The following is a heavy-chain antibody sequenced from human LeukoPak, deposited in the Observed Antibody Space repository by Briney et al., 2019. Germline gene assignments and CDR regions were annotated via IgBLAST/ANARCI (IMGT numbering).Heavy chain of an antibody. V-gene: IGHV1-2*06. J-gene: IGHJ4*02. D-gene: IGHD3-22*01. CDR1: RYTFTGYY. Sequence: ASVKVSCKASRYTFTGYYMHWVRQAPGQGLEWMGRINPNSGGTNYAQKFQGRVTMTRDTSISTAYMELSRLRSDDTAVYYCARPYYDSSGYYGGYNYWGQGTLVTVSS. CDR3: ARPYYDSSGYYGGYNY. CDR2: INPNSGGT.